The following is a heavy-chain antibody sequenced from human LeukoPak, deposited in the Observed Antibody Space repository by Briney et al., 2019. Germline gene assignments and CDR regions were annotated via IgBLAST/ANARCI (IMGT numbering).Heavy chain of an antibody. D-gene: IGHD5-18*01. V-gene: IGHV3-21*01. CDR3: ARDRAGYSYGTYFDY. Sequence: GGSLRLSCAASGITFFSSYSMNWVRQAPGKGLEWVSSISSTTSSIYYAASVKGRFTISRDNAKNSLYLQMNSLRAEDTAVYYCARDRAGYSYGTYFDYWGQGTLVTVSS. J-gene: IGHJ4*02. CDR1: GITFFSSYS. CDR2: ISSTTSSI.